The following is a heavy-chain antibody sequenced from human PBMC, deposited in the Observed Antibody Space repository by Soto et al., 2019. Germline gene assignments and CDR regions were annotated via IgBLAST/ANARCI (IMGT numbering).Heavy chain of an antibody. D-gene: IGHD6-13*01. V-gene: IGHV3-23*01. CDR2: ISGSGGST. Sequence: PGGSLRLSCAASGFTFNTYAMNRVRQATGKGLEWVSAISGSGGSTYYADSVKGRFTISRDNSKNTLYLQMNSLRAEDTAVYYCAKGATSSWYGGQFDCWGQGT. J-gene: IGHJ4*02. CDR1: GFTFNTYA. CDR3: AKGATSSWYGGQFDC.